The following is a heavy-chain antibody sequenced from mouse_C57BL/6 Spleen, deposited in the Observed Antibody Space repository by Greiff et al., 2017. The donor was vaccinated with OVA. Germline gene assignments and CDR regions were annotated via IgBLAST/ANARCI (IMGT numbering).Heavy chain of an antibody. CDR1: GYSITSGYY. CDR2: ISYDGSN. Sequence: ESGPGLVKPSQSLSLTCSVTGYSITSGYYWNWIRQFPGNKLEWMGYISYDGSNNYNPSLKNRISITRDTSKNQFFLKLNSVTTEDTATYYCARDRLTGTPYFDYWGQGTTLTVSS. CDR3: ARDRLTGTPYFDY. V-gene: IGHV3-6*01. D-gene: IGHD4-1*01. J-gene: IGHJ2*01.